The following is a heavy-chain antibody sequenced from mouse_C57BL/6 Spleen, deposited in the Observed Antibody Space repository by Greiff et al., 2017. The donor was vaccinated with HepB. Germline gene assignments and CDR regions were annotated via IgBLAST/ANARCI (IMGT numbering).Heavy chain of an antibody. CDR3: ARWGITTVVAQPYAMDY. Sequence: VQLQQPGAELVKPGASVKLSCKASGYTFTSYWMHWVKQRPGQGLEWIGMIHPNSGSTNYNEKFKSKATLTVDKSSSTAYMQLSSLTSEDSAVYYCARWGITTVVAQPYAMDYWGQGTSVTVSS. CDR1: GYTFTSYW. CDR2: IHPNSGST. J-gene: IGHJ4*01. D-gene: IGHD1-1*01. V-gene: IGHV1-64*01.